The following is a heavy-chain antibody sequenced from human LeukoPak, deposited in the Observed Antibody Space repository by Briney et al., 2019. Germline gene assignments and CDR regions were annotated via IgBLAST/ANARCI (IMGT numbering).Heavy chain of an antibody. J-gene: IGHJ4*02. D-gene: IGHD5-12*01. Sequence: PGGSLRLSCAASGFTFSSYWMHWVRQAPGKGLVWVSHIKRDGSSTSYADSVKGRFTISRDNAKNTLYLQMNSLRAEDTAVYYCARDRGYTQDYWGQGTLVTVSS. CDR2: IKRDGSST. V-gene: IGHV3-74*01. CDR3: ARDRGYTQDY. CDR1: GFTFSSYW.